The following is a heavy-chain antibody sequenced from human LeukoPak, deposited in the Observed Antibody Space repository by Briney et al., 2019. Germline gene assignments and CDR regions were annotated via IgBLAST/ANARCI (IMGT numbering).Heavy chain of an antibody. Sequence: PGGSLRLSCEASGFTFSTYTMNWVRQAPGKGLEWVASISSSSDYIYYADPVKGRSSISRDNAKKSLNLQMNSLRAEDTAVYYCAREVPAAMSGFDIWGQGTMVTVSS. CDR2: ISSSSDYI. V-gene: IGHV3-21*01. D-gene: IGHD2-2*01. CDR3: AREVPAAMSGFDI. CDR1: GFTFSTYT. J-gene: IGHJ3*02.